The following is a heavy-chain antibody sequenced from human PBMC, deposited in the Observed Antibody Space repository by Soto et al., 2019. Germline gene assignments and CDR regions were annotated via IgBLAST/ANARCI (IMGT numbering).Heavy chain of an antibody. CDR1: GFTVSSNY. CDR2: IYSGGST. CDR3: ARDARITIFGVATNYYHGMDV. V-gene: IGHV3-53*01. J-gene: IGHJ6*02. Sequence: GGSLRLSCAASGFTVSSNYMSWVRQAPGKGLEWVSVIYSGGSTYYADSAKGRFTISRDNSKNTLYLQMNSLRAEDTAVYYCARDARITIFGVATNYYHGMDVWGQGTTVTVSS. D-gene: IGHD3-3*01.